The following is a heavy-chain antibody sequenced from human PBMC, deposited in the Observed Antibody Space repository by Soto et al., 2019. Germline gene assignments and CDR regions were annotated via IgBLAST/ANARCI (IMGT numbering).Heavy chain of an antibody. J-gene: IGHJ4*02. CDR1: GDSISGSRYY. V-gene: IGHV4-39*01. Sequence: SETLSLTRTVSGDSISGSRYYRGWIRQPPGKGLEWIGSIYYDGSTYYTPSLKSRVTISADMSKNQFSLNRSSVTAVDTAVYDCARVSEARFDYWGQRTRVIVSS. CDR3: ARVSEARFDY. CDR2: IYYDGST.